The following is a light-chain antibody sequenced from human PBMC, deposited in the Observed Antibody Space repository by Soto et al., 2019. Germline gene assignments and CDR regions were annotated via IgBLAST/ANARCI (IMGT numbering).Light chain of an antibody. J-gene: IGLJ2*01. CDR3: SEHTYGALV. V-gene: IGLV2-14*01. CDR2: EVS. CDR1: SSDVGRSNH. Sequence: QSALTQPASVSGSPGQSITISCTGTSSDVGRSNHVFWYQQHPGKAPKLIIYEVSSRPSGVSNRFSGSKSGNTASLTISGLQAEEGADYSCSEHTYGALVFGGGTKLTVL.